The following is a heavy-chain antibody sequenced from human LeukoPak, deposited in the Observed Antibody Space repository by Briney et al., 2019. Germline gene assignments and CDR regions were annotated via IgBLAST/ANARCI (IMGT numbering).Heavy chain of an antibody. CDR2: IYHSGST. V-gene: IGHV4-4*02. Sequence: PSGTLSLTCAVSGGSISSSNWWSWVRQPPGKGLEWIGEIYHSGSTNYNPSLKSRVTISVDKSKNQFSLKLSSVTAADTAVYYCARYYGDYVFYYYGMDVWGKGTTVTVSS. CDR3: ARYYGDYVFYYYGMDV. D-gene: IGHD4-17*01. CDR1: GGSISSSNW. J-gene: IGHJ6*04.